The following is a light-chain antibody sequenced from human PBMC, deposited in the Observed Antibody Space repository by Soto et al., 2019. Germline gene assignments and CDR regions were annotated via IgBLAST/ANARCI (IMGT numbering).Light chain of an antibody. V-gene: IGKV3-11*01. CDR2: DAS. CDR1: QSVSSY. Sequence: EIVLTQSPATLSLSPGERATLSCRASQSVSSYLAWYQQKPGQAPRLLIYDASNRATGIPARFSGSGSGTDFTLTISSLEPEDFAVYYCHQRSNWLTWTFGQGTKVDIK. CDR3: HQRSNWLTWT. J-gene: IGKJ1*01.